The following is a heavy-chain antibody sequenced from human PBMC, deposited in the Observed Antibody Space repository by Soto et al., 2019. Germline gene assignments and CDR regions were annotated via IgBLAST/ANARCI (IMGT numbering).Heavy chain of an antibody. V-gene: IGHV4-34*01. Sequence: QVQLQQWGAGLVKPSETLSLSCAVYGQSFSGHSWAWIRQPPGKGLEWIGEINESGSTYYNPSLKSRVTISTDTSKNQCSLKLRSVSAADTAAYFCARGSGIVALPGELEDVKYDYWGQGTLVNVSS. CDR1: GQSFSGHS. J-gene: IGHJ4*02. CDR3: ARGSGIVALPGELEDVKYDY. D-gene: IGHD1-1*01. CDR2: INESGST.